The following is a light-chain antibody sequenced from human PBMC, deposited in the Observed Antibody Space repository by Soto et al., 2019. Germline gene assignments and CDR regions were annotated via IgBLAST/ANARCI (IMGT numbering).Light chain of an antibody. J-gene: IGLJ1*01. CDR1: SSDVGDYPY. Sequence: QSVLTQPASVSGSPGQSITISCTGTSSDVGDYPYVSWYQQHPGKVPNLIIYEVTNRPSGVTSRFSGSKSENTASLTISGLQAEDEADYYCSSYSATNTLVFGSGTQLTVL. V-gene: IGLV2-14*01. CDR3: SSYSATNTLV. CDR2: EVT.